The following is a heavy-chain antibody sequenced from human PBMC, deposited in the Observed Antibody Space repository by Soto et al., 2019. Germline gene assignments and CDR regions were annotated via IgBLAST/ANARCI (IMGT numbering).Heavy chain of an antibody. Sequence: QVQLVESGGGVVQPGRSLRLSCAASGFTFSSYAMHWVRQAPGKGLEWVAVISYDGSNKYYADSVKGRFTISRDNSKNTLYLQMNSLRAEDTAVYYCAREGSLDPFDYWGQGTLVTVSS. V-gene: IGHV3-30-3*01. CDR1: GFTFSSYA. D-gene: IGHD1-1*01. CDR3: AREGSLDPFDY. CDR2: ISYDGSNK. J-gene: IGHJ4*02.